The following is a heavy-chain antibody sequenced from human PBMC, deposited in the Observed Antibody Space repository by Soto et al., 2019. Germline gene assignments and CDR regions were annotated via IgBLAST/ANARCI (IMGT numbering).Heavy chain of an antibody. Sequence: QVQLQESGPGLVKPSQTLSLTCTVSGGSISSGGYYWSWIRQLPGQGLEWIGYIYYSGSTYYNPSLKSRVTISIDTSKNQFSLKLSSVTAADTAVYYCARVGCYDGSGYNAFVIWGQGTMVTVSS. V-gene: IGHV4-31*03. CDR3: ARVGCYDGSGYNAFVI. CDR2: IYYSGST. D-gene: IGHD3-22*01. J-gene: IGHJ3*02. CDR1: GGSISSGGYY.